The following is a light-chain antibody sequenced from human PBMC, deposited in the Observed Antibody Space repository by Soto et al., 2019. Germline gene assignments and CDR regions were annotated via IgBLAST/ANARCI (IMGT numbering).Light chain of an antibody. J-gene: IGKJ5*01. CDR1: QSVSIL. V-gene: IGKV3-20*01. Sequence: EIMMTQSPATLSVSPGERATLSCRASQSVSILLAWYQQKPGQAPRLLMYGASSRATGTPDRISGGGSGTDFTLTISRLEPEDFAVYYCQHYVTSSITFGQGTRLEI. CDR2: GAS. CDR3: QHYVTSSIT.